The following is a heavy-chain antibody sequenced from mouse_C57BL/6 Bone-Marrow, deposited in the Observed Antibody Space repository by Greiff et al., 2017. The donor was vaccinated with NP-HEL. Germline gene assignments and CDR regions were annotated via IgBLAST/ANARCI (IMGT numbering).Heavy chain of an antibody. D-gene: IGHD1-1*01. CDR3: ARDGDSSYRDYFDY. CDR1: GYTFTSYT. V-gene: IGHV1-4*01. CDR2: INPTSGET. Sequence: QVQLQQSGAELARPGASVKMSCKASGYTFTSYTMHWVKQRPGQGLEWIGYINPTSGETKYNQKFKDKATLTADKSSSTAYMQLSSLTSEDSAVYYCARDGDSSYRDYFDYWGKGTTLTVSS. J-gene: IGHJ2*01.